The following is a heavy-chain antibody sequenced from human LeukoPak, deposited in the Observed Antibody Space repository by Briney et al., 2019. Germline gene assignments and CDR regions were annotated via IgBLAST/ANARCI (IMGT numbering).Heavy chain of an antibody. J-gene: IGHJ6*03. CDR2: IYHSGST. CDR3: ARVGMATNPYYYYYYYMDV. CDR1: GYSISSGYY. D-gene: IGHD5-24*01. V-gene: IGHV4-38-2*02. Sequence: SETPSLTCTVSGYSISSGYYWGWIRQPPGKGLEWIGSIYHSGSTYYNPSLKSRVTISVDTSKNQFSLKLSSVTAADTAVYYCARVGMATNPYYYYYYYMDVWGKGTTVTVSS.